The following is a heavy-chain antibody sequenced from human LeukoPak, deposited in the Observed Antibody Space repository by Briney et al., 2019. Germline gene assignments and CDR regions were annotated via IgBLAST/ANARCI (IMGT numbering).Heavy chain of an antibody. D-gene: IGHD3-22*01. V-gene: IGHV3-7*01. CDR2: IKQDGSEK. Sequence: PGGSLRLSCTASGFTFKGYAMYWVRQAPGKGLEWVANIKQDGSEKYYVDSVKGRFTISRDNAKNSLYLQMNSLRAEDTAVYYCARDKSVYYDTSGSRFDYWGQGILVTVSS. J-gene: IGHJ4*02. CDR1: GFTFKGYA. CDR3: ARDKSVYYDTSGSRFDY.